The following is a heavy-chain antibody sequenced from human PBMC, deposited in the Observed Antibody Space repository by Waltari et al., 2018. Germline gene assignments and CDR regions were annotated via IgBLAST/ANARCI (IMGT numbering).Heavy chain of an antibody. Sequence: QVQLQDSGPGLVKPSETLSLTCTVSVNSIDCYYWSWIRQSPGKGLEWIGYNHYDGNTKYSPSLKSRVTISVDRSKKQFSLMMTSVTAADTAVYYCARRPRGGDIHFDYWGQGILVTVSS. CDR1: VNSIDCYY. V-gene: IGHV4-59*08. CDR3: ARRPRGGDIHFDY. CDR2: NHYDGNT. J-gene: IGHJ4*02. D-gene: IGHD3-10*01.